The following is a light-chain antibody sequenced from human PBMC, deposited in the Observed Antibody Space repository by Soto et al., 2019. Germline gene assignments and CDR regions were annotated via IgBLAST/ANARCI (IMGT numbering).Light chain of an antibody. J-gene: IGKJ2*01. V-gene: IGKV3-20*01. CDR2: GAS. CDR1: QSVSSSY. Sequence: EIVLTQSPCSLSFXXGERATLPCRASQSVSSSYLAWYQQKPGQAPRLLIYGASSRATGIPDRFSGSGSGTDFTLTISRLEPEDFGVYYCQQYGSSPGYTFGQGTKVDIK. CDR3: QQYGSSPGYT.